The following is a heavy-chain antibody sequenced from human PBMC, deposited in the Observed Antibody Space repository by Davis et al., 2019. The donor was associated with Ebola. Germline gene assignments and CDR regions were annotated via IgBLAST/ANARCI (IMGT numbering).Heavy chain of an antibody. CDR3: AARRVVPAAIPYYYYYYMDV. D-gene: IGHD2-2*01. CDR1: GFTFTNYW. CDR2: IDPSDSFS. J-gene: IGHJ6*03. V-gene: IGHV5-10-1*01. Sequence: GESLKISCKASGFTFTNYWIGWVRQMPGKGLEWMGRIDPSDSFSRYSPAFQGHVSISIDKSITTVYLQWSSLKASDTAMYYCAARRVVPAAIPYYYYYYMDVWGKGTTVTVSS.